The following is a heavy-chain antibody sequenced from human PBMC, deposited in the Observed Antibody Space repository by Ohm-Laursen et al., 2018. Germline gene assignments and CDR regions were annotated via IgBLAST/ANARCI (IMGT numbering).Heavy chain of an antibody. D-gene: IGHD1-7*01. V-gene: IGHV4-59*08. CDR2: IYYSGST. J-gene: IGHJ5*02. Sequence: SDTLSLTCPVSGGSISSYYWSWIRQPPGKGLEWIGYIYYSGSTSYNPSLKSRVTISIDTSKNQFSLKLRSVTAADTAVYYCARLRGGTNGFDPWGQGTLVTVSS. CDR1: GGSISSYY. CDR3: ARLRGGTNGFDP.